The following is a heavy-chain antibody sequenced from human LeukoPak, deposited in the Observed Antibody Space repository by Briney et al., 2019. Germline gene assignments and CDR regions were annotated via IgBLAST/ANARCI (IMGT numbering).Heavy chain of an antibody. CDR1: GYSISRNSW. D-gene: IGHD1-26*01. CDR2: IYYSGTT. Sequence: MAADTLSLTCAGSGYSISRNSWWGWIRQPPGKGLEWIGYIYYSGTTYYNSSLKSRVTMSVDTSKNQFSLKLNSVTAVDTAVYYCALYDGTYGYFDYWGQGSLVTVSS. CDR3: ALYDGTYGYFDY. J-gene: IGHJ4*02. V-gene: IGHV4-28*01.